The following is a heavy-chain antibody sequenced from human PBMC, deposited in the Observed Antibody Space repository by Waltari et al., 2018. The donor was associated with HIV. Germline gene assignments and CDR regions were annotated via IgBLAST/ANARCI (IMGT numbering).Heavy chain of an antibody. Sequence: QVQFVQSGAEVKKPGASVKISCKASGYTFTTYAIHWVRQAPGQRPEWMGWINAGNGDAIYSQGFQGRVTITRDTSATTAYMERSSLRSEDTAVYYCASNPRDCAHNTCYDPSFDYWGQGTLVTVSS. D-gene: IGHD2-2*01. J-gene: IGHJ4*02. CDR2: INAGNGDA. CDR1: GYTFTTYA. V-gene: IGHV1-3*01. CDR3: ASNPRDCAHNTCYDPSFDY.